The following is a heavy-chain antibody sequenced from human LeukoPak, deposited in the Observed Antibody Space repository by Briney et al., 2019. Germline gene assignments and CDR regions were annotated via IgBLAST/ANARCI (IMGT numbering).Heavy chain of an antibody. V-gene: IGHV4-34*01. CDR1: GGSFSGYY. Sequence: SETPSLTCAVYGGSFSGYYWSWIRQPPGKGLEWIGEINHSGSTNYNPSLKSRVTISVDTSKNQFSLKLSSVTAADTAVYYCARGTSGYSSGWYYYYYYMDVWGKGTTVTISS. J-gene: IGHJ6*03. D-gene: IGHD6-19*01. CDR3: ARGTSGYSSGWYYYYYYMDV. CDR2: INHSGST.